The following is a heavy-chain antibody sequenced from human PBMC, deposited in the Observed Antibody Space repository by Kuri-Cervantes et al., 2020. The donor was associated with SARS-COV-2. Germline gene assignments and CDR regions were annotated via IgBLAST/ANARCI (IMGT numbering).Heavy chain of an antibody. J-gene: IGHJ5*02. Sequence: SETLSLTCTVSGGSISSSYWTWIRQPAGKGLEWIGRIYTSGNTNYNPSLKSRVTMSVDTSKNQFSLKLSSVTATDTAVYYCARDRGSGWYYWFDPWGQGTLVTVSS. V-gene: IGHV4-4*07. CDR2: IYTSGNT. CDR3: ARDRGSGWYYWFDP. CDR1: GGSISSSY. D-gene: IGHD6-19*01.